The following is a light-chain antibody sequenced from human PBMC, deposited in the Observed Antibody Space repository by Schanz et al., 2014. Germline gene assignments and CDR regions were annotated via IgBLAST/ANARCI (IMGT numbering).Light chain of an antibody. CDR2: DAS. Sequence: DIPVTQSPSTLSASVGDRVTITCRTSESVGRWVAWYQQKPGKAPTLLIYDASRLESGVPSRFSGSGSATEFTLTISNLQPDDFATYYCQQYSSYPRTFGQGTQVEVK. CDR1: ESVGRW. CDR3: QQYSSYPRT. J-gene: IGKJ1*01. V-gene: IGKV1-5*01.